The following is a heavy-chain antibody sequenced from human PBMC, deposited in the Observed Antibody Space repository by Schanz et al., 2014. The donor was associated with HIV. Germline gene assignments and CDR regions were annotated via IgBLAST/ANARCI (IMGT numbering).Heavy chain of an antibody. CDR1: GFTFSAHG. J-gene: IGHJ4*02. CDR2: VWSDGNNK. D-gene: IGHD4-17*01. Sequence: QVQLVESGGGVVQPGRSLRLSCVASGFTFSAHGMYWVRRAPGKGLEWVAFVWSDGNNKYYADSVKGRFTISRDNSKNTLFLHMNSLRAEDTAVYYCARGLPRFAVTTLDSWGQGTLVTVSS. V-gene: IGHV3-33*01. CDR3: ARGLPRFAVTTLDS.